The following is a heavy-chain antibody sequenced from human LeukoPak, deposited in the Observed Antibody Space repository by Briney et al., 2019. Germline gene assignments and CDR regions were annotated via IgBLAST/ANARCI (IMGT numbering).Heavy chain of an antibody. D-gene: IGHD3-10*01. J-gene: IGHJ4*02. Sequence: GASVKVSCKASGYTFTSYYMHWVRQAPGQGLEWMGIINPSGGSTTYAQKFQGRVTMTRDTSTSTVYMALSSLRSEDTAVSYCARDLLFDYGWGIDTDDYWGQGTLVTVSS. CDR1: GYTFTSYY. V-gene: IGHV1-46*01. CDR3: ARDLLFDYGWGIDTDDY. CDR2: INPSGGST.